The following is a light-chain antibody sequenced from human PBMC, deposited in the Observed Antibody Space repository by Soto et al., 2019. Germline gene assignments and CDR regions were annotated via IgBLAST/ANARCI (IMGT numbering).Light chain of an antibody. CDR1: SXDVGNYKY. J-gene: IGLJ1*01. CDR3: FSYTSSVTYV. V-gene: IGLV2-14*01. Sequence: QSALTQPASVSGSPGQSITISCTGTSXDVGNYKYVSWYQQHPGKAPKLMIYEVSNRPSGVSNRFSGSKSGNTASLTISGLQAEDETDYYCFSYTSSVTYVFGTGTKVTGL. CDR2: EVS.